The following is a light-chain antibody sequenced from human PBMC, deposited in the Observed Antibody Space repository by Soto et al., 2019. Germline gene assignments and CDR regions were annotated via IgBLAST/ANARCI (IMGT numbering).Light chain of an antibody. CDR1: SSNIGSNT. CDR3: AAWDDSLNGWV. J-gene: IGLJ3*02. V-gene: IGLV1-44*01. Sequence: QSVLTQPPSPSGTPGQRVTISCSGSSSNIGSNTVNWYQQLPGTTPKLLIYNNNQRPSGVPDRFSGSKSGTSASLAISGLQSEYEADYYCAAWDDSLNGWVFGGGTKLTVL. CDR2: NNN.